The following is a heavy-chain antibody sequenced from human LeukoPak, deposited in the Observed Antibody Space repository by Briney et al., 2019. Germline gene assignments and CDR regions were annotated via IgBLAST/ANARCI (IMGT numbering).Heavy chain of an antibody. CDR3: AKDPGYCSSPSCYNNRGYGYFDL. V-gene: IGHV3-30*18. CDR2: ISHDGSNK. CDR1: GFTFSNYG. D-gene: IGHD2-2*03. J-gene: IGHJ2*01. Sequence: GGSLRLSCVASGFTFSNYGMHWVRQAPGKGLEWVAVISHDGSNKYYADSVKGRFTISRDNSKNTLYLQMNSLRAEDTAVYYCAKDPGYCSSPSCYNNRGYGYFDLWGRGTLVTVSS.